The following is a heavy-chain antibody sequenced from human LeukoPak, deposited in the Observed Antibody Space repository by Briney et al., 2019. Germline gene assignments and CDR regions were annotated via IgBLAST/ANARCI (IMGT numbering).Heavy chain of an antibody. CDR2: IWYDGSNK. V-gene: IGHV3-33*01. Sequence: GGSLRLSCAASGFTFSNYGMHWVRQAPGKGLEWVALIWYDGSNKYYTDFVKGRLTISRDNSKDTLFLQMNGLRAEDTAVYYCAREGPRGNSQFDYWGQGTLVTVSS. CDR3: AREGPRGNSQFDY. D-gene: IGHD2/OR15-2a*01. J-gene: IGHJ4*02. CDR1: GFTFSNYG.